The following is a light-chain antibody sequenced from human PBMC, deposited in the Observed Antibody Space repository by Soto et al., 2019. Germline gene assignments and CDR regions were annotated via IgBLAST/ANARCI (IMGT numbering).Light chain of an antibody. CDR2: VAS. CDR1: QVVSND. CDR3: QQDSRDPLT. Sequence: DIKLSLSLSSLSANVGDRVTLSCRASQVVSNDVAWYQQKPGKVPKLLIYVASTLQSGVPSRFSGSGSGTDFTLTISSLQTEDFATYYCQQDSRDPLTFGQGTMV. V-gene: IGKV1-27*01. J-gene: IGKJ1*01.